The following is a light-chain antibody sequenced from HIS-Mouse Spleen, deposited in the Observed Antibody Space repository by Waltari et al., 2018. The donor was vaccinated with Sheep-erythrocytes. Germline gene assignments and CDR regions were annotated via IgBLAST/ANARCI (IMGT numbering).Light chain of an antibody. CDR3: QQYYSYPYT. Sequence: ALRMTQSPSSLSASTGDRVTITCRASPGISSYLAWYQQKPGKAPKLLIYAASTLQSGVPSRFSGSGSGTDFTLTSSCLESEDFATYYCQQYYSYPYTFGQGTKLEIK. CDR1: PGISSY. CDR2: AAS. V-gene: IGKV1-8*01. J-gene: IGKJ2*01.